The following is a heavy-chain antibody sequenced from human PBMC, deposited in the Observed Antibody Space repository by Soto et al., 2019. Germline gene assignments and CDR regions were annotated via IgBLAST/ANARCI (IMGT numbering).Heavy chain of an antibody. Sequence: EVQLVESGGGLVQPGRSLRLSCAASGFTFDDYAMHWVRQAPGKGLEWVSGISWNSGSIGYADSVKGRFTISRDNAKNSLYLQMNSLRAEDTALYYCAKTSGVVVVPAAMRAVYYFDYWGQGTRVTVSS. CDR2: ISWNSGSI. D-gene: IGHD2-2*01. CDR3: AKTSGVVVVPAAMRAVYYFDY. J-gene: IGHJ4*02. V-gene: IGHV3-9*01. CDR1: GFTFDDYA.